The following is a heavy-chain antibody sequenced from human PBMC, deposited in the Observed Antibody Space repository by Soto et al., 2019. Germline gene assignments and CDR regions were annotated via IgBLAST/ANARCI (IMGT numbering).Heavy chain of an antibody. CDR1: GGSFSKFV. CDR2: IIPTLGTT. V-gene: IGHV1-69*01. D-gene: IGHD2-21*02. CDR3: ARDDATHCGDDCYRYFYYGMDV. Sequence: QVQLVQSGTEVKTPGSSVKVSCKASGGSFSKFVINWVRQAPGQGLEWMGGIIPTLGTTDYAHKFQGRVTITADEATRTAYMELSGLRSEDTAVYYCARDDATHCGDDCYRYFYYGMDVWGQGTTVTVSS. J-gene: IGHJ6*02.